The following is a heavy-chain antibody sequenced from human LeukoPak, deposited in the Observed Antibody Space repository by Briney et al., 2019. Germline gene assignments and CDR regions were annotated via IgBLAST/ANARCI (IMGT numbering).Heavy chain of an antibody. CDR1: GGTFSSYA. CDR3: ATDPVAGQGVYGMDV. CDR2: IIPIFGTA. D-gene: IGHD6-19*01. V-gene: IGHV1-69*05. J-gene: IGHJ6*02. Sequence: SVKVSCKASGGTFSSYAISWVRQAPGQGLEWMGGIIPIFGTANYAQKFQGRVTITTDESTSTAYMELSSLRSEDTAVYYCATDPVAGQGVYGMDVWGQGTTVTVSS.